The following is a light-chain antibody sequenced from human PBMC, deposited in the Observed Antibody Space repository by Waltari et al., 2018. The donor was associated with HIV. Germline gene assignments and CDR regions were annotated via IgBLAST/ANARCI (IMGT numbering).Light chain of an antibody. Sequence: EIVLTQSPVPLSLSPGERATLSGRASQSVSNSLAWYQQMPGQAPKLLIYDASNRATGIPARFSGSGSGSDFTLTISSLEPEDFAVYYCQQRGDWPLTFGQGTRVEIK. V-gene: IGKV3-11*01. J-gene: IGKJ4*01. CDR3: QQRGDWPLT. CDR2: DAS. CDR1: QSVSNS.